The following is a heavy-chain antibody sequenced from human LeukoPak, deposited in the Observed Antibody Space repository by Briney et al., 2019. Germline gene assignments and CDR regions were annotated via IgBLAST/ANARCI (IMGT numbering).Heavy chain of an antibody. CDR1: GDSISSYY. J-gene: IGHJ4*02. D-gene: IGHD5-24*01. CDR3: ARDRGDGYNSGYFEY. Sequence: PSETLSLTCTVSGDSISSYYWTWIRQPPGKGLEWIGYIYYTGSTTSNPSLKSRVTISVDTSKNQFSLKLSSVTAADTAVYYCARDRGDGYNSGYFEYWGQGTLVTVSS. V-gene: IGHV4-59*01. CDR2: IYYTGST.